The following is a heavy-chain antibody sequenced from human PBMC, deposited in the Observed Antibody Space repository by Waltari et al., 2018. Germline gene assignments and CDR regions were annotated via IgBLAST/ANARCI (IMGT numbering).Heavy chain of an antibody. Sequence: EVQLVESGGGLVQPGGSLRLSCAASGLTFSSYWMRWIRQAPGKGLEWVANIKEDGSEQFDVDSVKGRFTISRDNAKNSLYLQMNSLRVEDTAVYYCTRASVTERTDYWGQGTLVTVSS. CDR2: IKEDGSEQ. CDR3: TRASVTERTDY. J-gene: IGHJ4*02. D-gene: IGHD1-20*01. V-gene: IGHV3-7*01. CDR1: GLTFSSYW.